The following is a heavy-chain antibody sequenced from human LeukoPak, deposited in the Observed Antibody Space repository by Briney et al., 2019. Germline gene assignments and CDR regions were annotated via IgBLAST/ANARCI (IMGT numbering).Heavy chain of an antibody. V-gene: IGHV1-18*01. Sequence: GASVKVSCKASGYTFTSYGISWVRQAPGQGLEWMGWISAYNGNTNYAQKLQGRVTMTTDTSTSTAYMELRSLRSDDTAVYYCARNGNYYDSSGYYFDYWGQGTLVTVSS. CDR3: ARNGNYYDSSGYYFDY. CDR2: ISAYNGNT. CDR1: GYTFTSYG. D-gene: IGHD3-22*01. J-gene: IGHJ4*02.